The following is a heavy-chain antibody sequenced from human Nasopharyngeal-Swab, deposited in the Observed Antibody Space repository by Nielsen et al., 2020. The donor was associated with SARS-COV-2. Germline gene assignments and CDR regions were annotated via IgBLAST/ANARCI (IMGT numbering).Heavy chain of an antibody. CDR1: GGSISSSSYY. Sequence: SETLSLTCTVSGGSISSSSYYWGWIRQSPGKGLEWIGSIYYSGSTYYNPSLKSRVTISVDTSKNQFSLKLSSVTAADTAVYYCARVGPSSDYFDYWGQGTLVTVSS. D-gene: IGHD6-6*01. V-gene: IGHV4-39*01. J-gene: IGHJ4*02. CDR3: ARVGPSSDYFDY. CDR2: IYYSGST.